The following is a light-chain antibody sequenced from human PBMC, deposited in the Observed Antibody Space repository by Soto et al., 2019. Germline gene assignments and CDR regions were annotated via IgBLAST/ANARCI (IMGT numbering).Light chain of an antibody. CDR2: SDS. V-gene: IGLV3-9*01. CDR1: NIEKKN. Sequence: SYELTQPLSVSVAPGQTATITCGGDNIEKKNVHWYQQKPGQAPVLVMFSDSSRPSGIPDRLSASSSGNTATLTISRAQAGDEGDYYCQVWDTNTYAFGTGTKLTVL. J-gene: IGLJ1*01. CDR3: QVWDTNTYA.